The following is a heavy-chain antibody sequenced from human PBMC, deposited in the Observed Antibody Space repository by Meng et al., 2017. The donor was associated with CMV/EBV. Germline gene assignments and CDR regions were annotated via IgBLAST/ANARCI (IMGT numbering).Heavy chain of an antibody. CDR2: IKSKTDGGTT. J-gene: IGHJ5*02. V-gene: IGHV3-15*01. CDR3: TTDLRWFDP. Sequence: CEASGFTVSNAWRSWVRQATGKGLEWVGRIKSKTDGGTTDYAAPVKGRFTISRDDSKNTLYLQMNSLKTEDTAVYYCTTDLRWFDPWGQGTLVTVSS. CDR1: GFTVSNAW.